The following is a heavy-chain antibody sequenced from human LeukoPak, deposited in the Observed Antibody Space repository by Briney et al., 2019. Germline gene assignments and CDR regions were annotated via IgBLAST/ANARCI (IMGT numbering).Heavy chain of an antibody. V-gene: IGHV1-18*01. CDR2: ISAYNGNT. Sequence: ASVKVSCKASGYTFTSYGISWVRQAPGQGLEWMGWISAYNGNTNYAQKFQGRVTMTRNTSISTAYMELSSLRSEDTAVYYCARGPFGWFDPWGQGTLVTVSS. J-gene: IGHJ5*02. CDR3: ARGPFGWFDP. CDR1: GYTFTSYG. D-gene: IGHD2/OR15-2a*01.